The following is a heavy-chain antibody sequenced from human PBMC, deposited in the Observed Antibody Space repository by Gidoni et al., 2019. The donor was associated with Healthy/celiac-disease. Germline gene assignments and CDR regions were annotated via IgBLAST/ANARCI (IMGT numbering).Heavy chain of an antibody. CDR3: ARGGIGVGATSGAFDI. D-gene: IGHD1-26*01. CDR2: ISYDGSNK. V-gene: IGHV3-30*04. J-gene: IGHJ3*02. Sequence: QVQLVESGGGVVQPGRSLRLSWAASGFTFSSYAMHWVRQAPGKGLEWVAVISYDGSNKYYADSVKGRFTISRDNSKNTLYLQMNSLRAEDTAVYYCARGGIGVGATSGAFDIWGQGTMVTVSS. CDR1: GFTFSSYA.